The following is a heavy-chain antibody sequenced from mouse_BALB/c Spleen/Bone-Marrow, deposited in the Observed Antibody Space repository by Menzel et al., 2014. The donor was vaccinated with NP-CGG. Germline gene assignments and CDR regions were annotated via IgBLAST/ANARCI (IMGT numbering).Heavy chain of an antibody. V-gene: IGHV1-39*01. J-gene: IGHJ2*01. CDR2: VDPYYGAT. Sequence: VQLLQSGPALEKPGASVKKSCKASGYSFTGYNMNWVKQYNGQILEWIGNVDPYYGATTYNQKFKGKATLTVDKSSNTAYMQLERLTSEDSVVYYCARSYNSFDFWGQGTTLTVSS. CDR1: GYSFTGYN. CDR3: ARSYNSFDF.